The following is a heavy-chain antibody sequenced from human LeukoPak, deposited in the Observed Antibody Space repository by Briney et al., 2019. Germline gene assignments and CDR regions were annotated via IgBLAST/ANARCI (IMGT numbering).Heavy chain of an antibody. D-gene: IGHD6-6*01. CDR2: ISWDGGST. CDR3: AKDQHSSSSVGYYYYYYMDV. Sequence: GGSLRLSCAASGFTFDDYAMHWVRQAPGKGLEWVSLISWDGGSTYYADSVKGRFTISRDNSKNSLYLQMNSLRAEDTALYYCAKDQHSSSSVGYYYYYYMDVWGKGTTVTVSS. CDR1: GFTFDDYA. V-gene: IGHV3-43D*03. J-gene: IGHJ6*03.